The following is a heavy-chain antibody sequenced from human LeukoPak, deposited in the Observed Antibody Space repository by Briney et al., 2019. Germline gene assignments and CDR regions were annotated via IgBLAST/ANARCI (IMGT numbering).Heavy chain of an antibody. CDR1: GFTFSSYA. J-gene: IGHJ6*02. CDR2: ISYDGSNK. Sequence: GGSLRLSCAASGFTFSSYAMHWVRQAPGKGLEWVAVISYDGSNKYDADSVKGRFTISRDNSKNTLYLQMNSLRAEDTAVYYCARDRNYDSSGYSQNYYYGMDVWGQGTTVTVSS. CDR3: ARDRNYDSSGYSQNYYYGMDV. D-gene: IGHD3-22*01. V-gene: IGHV3-30-3*01.